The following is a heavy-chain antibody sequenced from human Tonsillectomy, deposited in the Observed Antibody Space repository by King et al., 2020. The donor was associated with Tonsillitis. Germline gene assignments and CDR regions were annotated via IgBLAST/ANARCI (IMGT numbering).Heavy chain of an antibody. CDR2: IGPAGDT. D-gene: IGHD4-11*01. J-gene: IGHJ4*02. V-gene: IGHV3-13*01. Sequence: VQLVESGGGLVQPGGSLRLSCAGSGFTFSTYDMHWVRQATGKGLEWVSGIGPAGDTYYPGSVKGRFTVSRENAKNSLYLQMNSLRAGDTAVYYCVRVASDDYNNYAGYDFWGQGTLVTVSS. CDR3: VRVASDDYNNYAGYDF. CDR1: GFTFSTYD.